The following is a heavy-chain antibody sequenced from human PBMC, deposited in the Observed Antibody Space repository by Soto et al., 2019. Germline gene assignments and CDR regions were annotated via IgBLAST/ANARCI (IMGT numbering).Heavy chain of an antibody. D-gene: IGHD6-6*01. CDR2: IYYSGST. Sequence: SSETLSLTCTVSGGSISSSSYYWGWIRKPPGKGLEWIGSIYYSGSTYYNPSLKSRVTISVDTSKNQFSLKLSSVTAADTAVYYCARTIAARLDYYYGMDVWGQGTTVTASS. CDR1: GGSISSSSYY. J-gene: IGHJ6*02. CDR3: ARTIAARLDYYYGMDV. V-gene: IGHV4-39*01.